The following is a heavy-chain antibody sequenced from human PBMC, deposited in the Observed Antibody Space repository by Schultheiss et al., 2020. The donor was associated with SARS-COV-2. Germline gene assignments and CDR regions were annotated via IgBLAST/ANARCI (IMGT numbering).Heavy chain of an antibody. J-gene: IGHJ5*02. CDR3: ARSGYYYGSGNYYSWFDP. D-gene: IGHD3-10*01. V-gene: IGHV1-2*06. CDR1: GGTFTGYY. Sequence: ASVKVSCKASGGTFTGYYMHWVRQATGQGLEWMGRINPNSGGTNYAQKFQGRVTMTTDTYTSTAYLELRSLRSDDTAVYYCARSGYYYGSGNYYSWFDPWGQGTLVTVSS. CDR2: INPNSGGT.